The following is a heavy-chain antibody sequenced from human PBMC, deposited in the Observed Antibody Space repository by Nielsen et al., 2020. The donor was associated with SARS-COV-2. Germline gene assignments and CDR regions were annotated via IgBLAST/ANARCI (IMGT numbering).Heavy chain of an antibody. Sequence: GESLEISCAASGFTFNIYAMAWVRRAPGRGLQWVTGVSASGGSTYYTDSVKGRFSISRDNSKNTLFLQMHSLRVEDTALYYCAKDGVVRGDALDLWGLGTMVTVSS. D-gene: IGHD3-10*01. V-gene: IGHV3-23*01. J-gene: IGHJ3*01. CDR1: GFTFNIYA. CDR2: VSASGGST. CDR3: AKDGVVRGDALDL.